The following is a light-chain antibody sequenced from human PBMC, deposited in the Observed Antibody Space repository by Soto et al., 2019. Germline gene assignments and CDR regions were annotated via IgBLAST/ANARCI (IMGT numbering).Light chain of an antibody. CDR2: GAS. J-gene: IGKJ3*01. Sequence: EIVLTQSPGTLSLSPGERATLSCRASQSVSSTYLGWYQQKPGQAPRHLISGASNRATGIPDRFSGSGSGTDFTLTISRLAPEDFAVYYCQQFGTIPFTFGPGTKVDV. CDR1: QSVSSTY. CDR3: QQFGTIPFT. V-gene: IGKV3-20*01.